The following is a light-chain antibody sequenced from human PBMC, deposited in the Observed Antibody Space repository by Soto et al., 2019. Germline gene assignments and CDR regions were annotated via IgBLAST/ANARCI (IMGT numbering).Light chain of an antibody. V-gene: IGKV1-5*03. Sequence: EIQVTQSPSTLSSSVGDSVTITCRVSQSVSSWLAWYQQKQGKAPKRLIFKASSLETGVPSRFSGSGTGTEFTLTISRLQPDDSATYYCQQYNSYPLTFGGGTKVEIK. CDR3: QQYNSYPLT. CDR1: QSVSSW. CDR2: KAS. J-gene: IGKJ4*01.